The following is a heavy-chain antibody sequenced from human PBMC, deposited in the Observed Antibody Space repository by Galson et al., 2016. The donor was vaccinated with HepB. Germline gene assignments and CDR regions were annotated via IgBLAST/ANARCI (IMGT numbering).Heavy chain of an antibody. D-gene: IGHD1-26*01. CDR3: ARAVLELDDAFDI. CDR2: IHSGGST. CDR1: GVIVSSNY. V-gene: IGHV3-53*04. Sequence: SLRLSCAASGVIVSSNYMSWVRQAPEKGLEWVAIIHSGGSTHYADSVKGRFTISRHNSKNTLYLQMNSLGPDDTAMYYCARAVLELDDAFDIWGQGTMVTVSS. J-gene: IGHJ3*02.